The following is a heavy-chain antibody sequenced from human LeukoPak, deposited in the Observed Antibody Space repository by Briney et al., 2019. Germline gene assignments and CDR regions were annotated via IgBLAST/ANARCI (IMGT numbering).Heavy chain of an antibody. V-gene: IGHV3-48*03. Sequence: PGGSLRLSCEGSGFTFSSYEMNWVRQAPGKGLEWVSYIHTGSSPTSYADSVKGRFTIYRDNAKNSLYLQMNSLRAEDTAVYYCARVRSYFYYYYMDVWGKGTMVTVSS. CDR1: GFTFSSYE. D-gene: IGHD3-10*01. CDR3: ARVRSYFYYYYMDV. J-gene: IGHJ6*03. CDR2: IHTGSSPT.